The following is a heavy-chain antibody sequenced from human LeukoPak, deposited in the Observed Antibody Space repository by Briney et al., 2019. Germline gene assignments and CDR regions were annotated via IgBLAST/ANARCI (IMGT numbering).Heavy chain of an antibody. CDR1: GGSISTYY. CDR3: ARHSGIAAAKRTFDY. Sequence: SETLSLTCTVSGGSISTYYWSWIRQPPGKGLEWIGYIHYTGSTSYSPSLKSRVTMSLDTSKNQFSLRLSSVTAADTAVYYCARHSGIAAAKRTFDYWGQGTLVTVSS. D-gene: IGHD6-13*01. CDR2: IHYTGST. V-gene: IGHV4-59*01. J-gene: IGHJ4*02.